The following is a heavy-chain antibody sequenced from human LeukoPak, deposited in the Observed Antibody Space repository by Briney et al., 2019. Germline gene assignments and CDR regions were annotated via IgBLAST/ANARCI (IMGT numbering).Heavy chain of an antibody. Sequence: PGGSLRLSCAASGFTFSSYAMHWVRQAPGKGLEWVAVISYDGSNKYYADSVKGRFTISRDNSKNTLYLQMNSLRSEDTAVYYCARLGPVTTKDYGMDVWGQGTTVTVSS. CDR1: GFTFSSYA. CDR3: ARLGPVTTKDYGMDV. CDR2: ISYDGSNK. V-gene: IGHV3-30*04. J-gene: IGHJ6*02. D-gene: IGHD4-17*01.